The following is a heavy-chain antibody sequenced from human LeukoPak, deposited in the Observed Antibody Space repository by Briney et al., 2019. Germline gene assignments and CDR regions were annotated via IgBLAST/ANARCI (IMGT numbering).Heavy chain of an antibody. J-gene: IGHJ3*02. V-gene: IGHV3-64D*06. CDR1: GFTFNSYP. D-gene: IGHD4/OR15-4a*01. CDR3: VKESGFMVAPNSAFDI. Sequence: GGSLRLSCSASGFTFNSYPVHWVRQAPGKGLEYVSGISRNGGSTYYADSVKGRFTISRDNSKNTLYLQMSGLRAEDTAVYYCVKESGFMVAPNSAFDIWGQGTMVTVSS. CDR2: ISRNGGST.